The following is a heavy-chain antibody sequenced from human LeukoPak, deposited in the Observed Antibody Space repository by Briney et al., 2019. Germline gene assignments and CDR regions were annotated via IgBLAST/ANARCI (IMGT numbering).Heavy chain of an antibody. Sequence: GSLKLSRAGPGFHLSCHWMHWVRQAPGKGLVWVSRINSDGSSTSYADSVKGRFTISRDNAKNTLYLQMNSLRAEDTAVYYCARDLYGSGSYWGQGTLVTVSS. CDR2: INSDGSST. V-gene: IGHV3-74*01. CDR3: ARDLYGSGSY. CDR1: GFHLSCHW. J-gene: IGHJ4*02. D-gene: IGHD3-10*01.